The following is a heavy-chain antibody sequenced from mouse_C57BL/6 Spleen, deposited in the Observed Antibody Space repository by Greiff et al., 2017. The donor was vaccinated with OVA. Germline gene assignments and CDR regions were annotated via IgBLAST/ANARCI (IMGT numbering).Heavy chain of an antibody. D-gene: IGHD2-5*01. V-gene: IGHV5-6*02. Sequence: EVKLMESGGDLVKPGGSLKLSCAASGFTFSSYGMSWVRQTPDKRLEWVATISSGGSYTYYPDSVKGRFTISRDNAKNTLYLQMSSLKSEDTAMYYCARRGIVKRYFDVWGTGTTVTVSS. CDR2: ISSGGSYT. CDR1: GFTFSSYG. J-gene: IGHJ1*03. CDR3: ARRGIVKRYFDV.